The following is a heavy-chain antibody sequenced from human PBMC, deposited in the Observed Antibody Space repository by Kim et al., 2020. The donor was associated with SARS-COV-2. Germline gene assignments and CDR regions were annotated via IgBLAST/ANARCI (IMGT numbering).Heavy chain of an antibody. V-gene: IGHV4-59*01. CDR3: ARDRGYNWNFYYYYGMDV. J-gene: IGHJ6*02. D-gene: IGHD1-7*01. Sequence: LKSRVTISVDTSKNQCSLKLSAVTAADTAVYYCARDRGYNWNFYYYYGMDVWGQGTTVTVSS.